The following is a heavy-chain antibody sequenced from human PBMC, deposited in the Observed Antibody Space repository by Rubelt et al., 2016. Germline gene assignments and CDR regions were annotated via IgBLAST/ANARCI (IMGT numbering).Heavy chain of an antibody. J-gene: IGHJ4*02. Sequence: QVQLVQSGAEVKKPGSSVKVSCKASGGTFSSYAISWVRQAPGQGLEWMGGIIPIFGTANDAQKFQGRVTITADESTSTAYMELRSLRSDDTAVYYCARGDLPSYARDYWGQGTLVTVSS. CDR3: ARGDLPSYARDY. CDR1: GGTFSSYA. V-gene: IGHV1-69*01. CDR2: IIPIFGTA. D-gene: IGHD1-26*01.